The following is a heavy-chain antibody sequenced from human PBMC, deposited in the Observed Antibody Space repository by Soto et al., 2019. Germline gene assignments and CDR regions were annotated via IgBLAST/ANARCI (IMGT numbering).Heavy chain of an antibody. V-gene: IGHV2-5*02. CDR1: GFSLSTSGVG. J-gene: IGHJ4*02. Sequence: VSGPTLVNPTQTLTLTCTFSGFSLSTSGVGVGWIHQPPGKALEWLALIYWDDDKRYSPSLKSRLTITKDTSKNQVVLTMTNMDPVDTATYYCAHDKEDCSGGSCVSPGVFDYWGQGTLVTVSS. CDR3: AHDKEDCSGGSCVSPGVFDY. D-gene: IGHD2-15*01. CDR2: IYWDDDK.